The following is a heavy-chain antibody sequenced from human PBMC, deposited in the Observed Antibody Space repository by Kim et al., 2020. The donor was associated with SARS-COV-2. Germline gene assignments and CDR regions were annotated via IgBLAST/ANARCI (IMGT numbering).Heavy chain of an antibody. CDR3: AKDTSRNWFDP. V-gene: IGHV3-23*01. CDR2: T. J-gene: IGHJ5*02. D-gene: IGHD2-2*01. Sequence: TYYAESVKGRFTISRDNSKNTLYLQMNSLRAEDTAVYYCAKDTSRNWFDPWGQGTLVTVSS.